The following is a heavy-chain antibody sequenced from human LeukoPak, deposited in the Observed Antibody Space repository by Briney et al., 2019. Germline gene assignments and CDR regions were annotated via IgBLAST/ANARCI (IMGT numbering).Heavy chain of an antibody. Sequence: PGGSLRLSCAASGFTFSSYAMSWVRQAPGKGLEWVSAISGSGGSTYYADSVKGRFTISRDNSKNTLYLQMNSLRAEDTAVYYCEKGYSYGLGFDYWGRGTLVTVSS. CDR3: EKGYSYGLGFDY. V-gene: IGHV3-23*01. CDR1: GFTFSSYA. CDR2: ISGSGGST. D-gene: IGHD5-18*01. J-gene: IGHJ4*02.